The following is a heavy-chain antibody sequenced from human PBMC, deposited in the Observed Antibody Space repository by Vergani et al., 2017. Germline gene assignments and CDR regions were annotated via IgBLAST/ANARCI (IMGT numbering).Heavy chain of an antibody. CDR1: GFTFSDYY. Sequence: LQLVESGGGLVKPGGSLRLSCAASGFTFSDYYMTWIRQAPGKGLEWISYISGSGHTKYYADSVKGRFAISRDNAKNSLYLQMNNLRVEDTAVYYCARDLLPGTLLLLAYWGQGTLISVSS. CDR2: ISGSGHTK. D-gene: IGHD1-7*01. V-gene: IGHV3-11*04. CDR3: ARDLLPGTLLLLAY. J-gene: IGHJ4*02.